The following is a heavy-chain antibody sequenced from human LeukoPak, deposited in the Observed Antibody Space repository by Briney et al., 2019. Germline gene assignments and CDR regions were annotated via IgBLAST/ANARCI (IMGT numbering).Heavy chain of an antibody. CDR2: IGGSGRST. CDR3: AKDVLGEDNWFDP. CDR1: GFIFSSYA. Sequence: AGGSLRLSCAASGFIFSSYAMSWVRQAPGKGLEWVSTIGGSGRSTYYADSVKGRFTLSRDYSKNTVYLQMNSLRAEDTAVYYCAKDVLGEDNWFDPWGQGTLVIVSS. J-gene: IGHJ5*02. V-gene: IGHV3-23*01. D-gene: IGHD3-10*01.